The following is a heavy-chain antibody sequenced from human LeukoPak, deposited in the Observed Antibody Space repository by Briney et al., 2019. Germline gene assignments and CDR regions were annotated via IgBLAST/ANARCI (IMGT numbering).Heavy chain of an antibody. V-gene: IGHV1-46*01. CDR2: INPSGGST. D-gene: IGHD1-1*01. Sequence: ASVKVSCKASGYTFTNYYLFWVRQAPGQGLEWMGVINPSGGSTSYTQKFQGRVTMTRDTSTSTVYMELSSLRAEDTAVYYCASDGTPFDHWGQGTLVTVSS. CDR1: GYTFTNYY. CDR3: ASDGTPFDH. J-gene: IGHJ4*02.